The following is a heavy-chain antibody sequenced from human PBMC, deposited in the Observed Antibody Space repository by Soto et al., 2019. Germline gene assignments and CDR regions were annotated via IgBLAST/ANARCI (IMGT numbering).Heavy chain of an antibody. CDR2: INYRGTT. CDR3: ARDAPGVAPY. V-gene: IGHV4-31*03. D-gene: IGHD2-15*01. J-gene: IGHJ4*02. Sequence: QVQLQESGPGLVKPSQTLSLTCTVSGGAIINGDTYWNWIRQHPEKGLEWMGYINYRGTTNYNPALKSRILISIDTSKNQFSLRQTSVTAADTAVYYCARDAPGVAPYWGQGTLVTVSS. CDR1: GGAIINGDTY.